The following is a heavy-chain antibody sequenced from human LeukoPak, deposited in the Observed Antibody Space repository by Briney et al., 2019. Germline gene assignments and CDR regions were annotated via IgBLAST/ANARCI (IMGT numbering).Heavy chain of an antibody. CDR1: GFTFSSYG. Sequence: GGSLRLSCAASGFTFSSYGMHWVRQAPGKGLEWVAVISYDGSNKYYADSVKGRFTISRDNSKNTLYLQMNSLRAEDTAVYYCAKDGIQLWLRPAQPGYGMDVWGQGTTVTVSS. CDR2: ISYDGSNK. CDR3: AKDGIQLWLRPAQPGYGMDV. D-gene: IGHD5-18*01. J-gene: IGHJ6*02. V-gene: IGHV3-30*18.